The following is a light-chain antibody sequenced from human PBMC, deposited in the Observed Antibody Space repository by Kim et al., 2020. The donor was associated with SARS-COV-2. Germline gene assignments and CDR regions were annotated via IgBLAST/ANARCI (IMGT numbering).Light chain of an antibody. CDR3: HQYGSSPWT. CDR1: QTVNSRY. J-gene: IGKJ1*01. Sequence: PPGERATLSCRASQTVNSRYLAWYQQTPGQATRLLIYGASTRAAGIPDRFSGSGSGTDFTLTISRLEPEDFAVYYCHQYGSSPWTSGHGTKVDIK. CDR2: GAS. V-gene: IGKV3-20*01.